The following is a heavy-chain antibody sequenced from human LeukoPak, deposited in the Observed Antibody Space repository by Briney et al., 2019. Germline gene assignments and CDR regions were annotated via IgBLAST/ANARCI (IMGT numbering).Heavy chain of an antibody. CDR1: GYTFTSYD. CDR2: MNPNSGNT. J-gene: IGHJ5*02. CDR3: ARAPMVRGVIITRFDP. Sequence: ASVRVSCTASGYTFTSYDINWVRQATGQGLGWVGWMNPNSGNTGYAQKFQGRVTMTRNTSISTAYMKLSSLRSEDTAVYYCARAPMVRGVIITRFDPWGQGTLVTVSS. V-gene: IGHV1-8*01. D-gene: IGHD3-10*01.